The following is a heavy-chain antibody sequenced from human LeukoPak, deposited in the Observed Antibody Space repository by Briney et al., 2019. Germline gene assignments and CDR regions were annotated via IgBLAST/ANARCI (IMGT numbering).Heavy chain of an antibody. J-gene: IGHJ2*01. D-gene: IGHD6-6*01. Sequence: SETLSLTCAVYGGSFSGYYWSWIRQSPGKGLEWMGEINHSGSTNYNPSLKSRVTISVDTSKNQFSLRLSSVTAADTAVYYCARRRQYDSSLFWNFDLWGRGTLVTVYS. CDR3: ARRRQYDSSLFWNFDL. V-gene: IGHV4-34*01. CDR1: GGSFSGYY. CDR2: INHSGST.